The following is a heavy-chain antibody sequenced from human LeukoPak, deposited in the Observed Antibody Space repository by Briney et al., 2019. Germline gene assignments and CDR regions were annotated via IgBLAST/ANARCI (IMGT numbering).Heavy chain of an antibody. D-gene: IGHD3-10*01. Sequence: PSETLSLTCTVSGGSISSSSYYWGWIRQPPGKGLEWIGSIYYSGSTYYNPSLKSRVTISVDTSKNQFSLKLSSVTAADTAVHYCASESSLLWFGELFFWFDPWGQGTLVTVSS. J-gene: IGHJ5*02. CDR1: GGSISSSSYY. CDR2: IYYSGST. CDR3: ASESSLLWFGELFFWFDP. V-gene: IGHV4-39*01.